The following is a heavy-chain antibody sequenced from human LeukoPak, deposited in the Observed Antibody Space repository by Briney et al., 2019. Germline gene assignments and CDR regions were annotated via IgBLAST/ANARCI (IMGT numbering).Heavy chain of an antibody. CDR1: GGTFSSYG. Sequence: GASVKVSCEASGGTFSSYGISWVRQAPGQGLEWMGGIIPMFGTANYAQKFQGRVTITADESTSTAYMELSSLRSEDTAVYYCARAPIVVVAAAKSHWFDPWGQGTLVTVSS. J-gene: IGHJ5*02. D-gene: IGHD2-2*01. CDR2: IIPMFGTA. CDR3: ARAPIVVVAAAKSHWFDP. V-gene: IGHV1-69*13.